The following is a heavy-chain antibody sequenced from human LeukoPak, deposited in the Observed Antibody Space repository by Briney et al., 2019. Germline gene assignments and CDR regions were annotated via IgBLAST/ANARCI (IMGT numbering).Heavy chain of an antibody. J-gene: IGHJ5*01. D-gene: IGHD1-26*01. Sequence: KASETLSLTCIVSGGSISNFYWSWIRQPAGKGLEWIGRIYSSGTTTYNPSLKSRVTMSVDTSKNEFSLKLSSVTAADTAVYYCARGMDSNFWYIGWFDSWGHGTLVTVSS. V-gene: IGHV4-4*07. CDR3: ARGMDSNFWYIGWFDS. CDR2: IYSSGTT. CDR1: GGSISNFY.